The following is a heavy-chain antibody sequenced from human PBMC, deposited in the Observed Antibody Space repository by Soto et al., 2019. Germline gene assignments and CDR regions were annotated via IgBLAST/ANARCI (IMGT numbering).Heavy chain of an antibody. Sequence: SETLSLTCTVSGGSISTYYWSWSRQPPGKGLEWIGYIYYTGSTNYNPSLKSRVTISVDTSKNQFSLKLSSVTAADTAVYYCARASGCSGDSCAFDPWGQGTLVTVS. V-gene: IGHV4-59*01. CDR2: IYYTGST. J-gene: IGHJ5*02. CDR1: GGSISTYY. D-gene: IGHD2-15*01. CDR3: ARASGCSGDSCAFDP.